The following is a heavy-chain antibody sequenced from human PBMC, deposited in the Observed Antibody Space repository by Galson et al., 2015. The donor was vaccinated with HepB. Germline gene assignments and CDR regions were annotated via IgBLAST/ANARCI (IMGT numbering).Heavy chain of an antibody. CDR2: ISGSGGST. V-gene: IGHV3-23*01. D-gene: IGHD5-18*01. CDR3: AKSGGYSYGPFDY. CDR1: GFTFSSYA. Sequence: SLRLSCAASGFTFSSYAMSWVRQAPGKGLEWVSAISGSGGSTYYADSVKGRFTISRDNSKNALYLQMNSLRAEDTAVYYCAKSGGYSYGPFDYWGQGTLVTVPS. J-gene: IGHJ4*02.